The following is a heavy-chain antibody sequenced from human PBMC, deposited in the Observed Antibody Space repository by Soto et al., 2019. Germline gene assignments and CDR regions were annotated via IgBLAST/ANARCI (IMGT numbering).Heavy chain of an antibody. CDR1: GGTFSSYA. V-gene: IGHV1-69*13. D-gene: IGHD1-26*01. Sequence: GASVKVSCKASGGTFSSYAISWVRQAPGQGLEWMGGIIPIFGTANYAQKFQGRVTITADESTSTAYMELSSLRSEDTAVYYCARDGPGIVGATSWFDPWGQGTLVTVS. CDR2: IIPIFGTA. CDR3: ARDGPGIVGATSWFDP. J-gene: IGHJ5*02.